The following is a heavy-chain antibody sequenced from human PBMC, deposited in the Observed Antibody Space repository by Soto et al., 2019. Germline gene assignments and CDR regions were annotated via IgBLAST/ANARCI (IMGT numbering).Heavy chain of an antibody. CDR2: INVYNGDR. CDR3: ARLQLGGDRMLNWFDP. J-gene: IGHJ5*02. V-gene: IGHV1-18*01. Sequence: QVQVVQSGPELKKPGASVKVSCKAQGYIFTKYGIGWVRQAPGHGLEWMGLINVYNGDRKVAQKFQDRVSMPTDTATDTAYMELKSLRSVDTAVYYCARLQLGGDRMLNWFDPWGQGTLVTVSS. CDR1: GYIFTKYG. D-gene: IGHD2-21*02.